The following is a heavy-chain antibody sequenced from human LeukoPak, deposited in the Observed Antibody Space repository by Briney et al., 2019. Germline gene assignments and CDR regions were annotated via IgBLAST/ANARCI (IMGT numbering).Heavy chain of an antibody. V-gene: IGHV3-64*01. Sequence: GGSLRLSCAASGFTFSSYAMHWVRQAPGKGLEYVSAISSNGGSTYYANSVKGRFTISRDNSKNTLYLQMGSLRAEDMAVYYCARAGEIAVADPLYYYYGMDVWGQGTTVTVSS. CDR3: ARAGEIAVADPLYYYYGMDV. D-gene: IGHD6-19*01. J-gene: IGHJ6*02. CDR2: ISSNGGST. CDR1: GFTFSSYA.